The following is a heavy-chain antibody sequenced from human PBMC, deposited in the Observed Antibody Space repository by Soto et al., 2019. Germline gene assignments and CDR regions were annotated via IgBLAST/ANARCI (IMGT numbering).Heavy chain of an antibody. J-gene: IGHJ4*02. V-gene: IGHV3-74*01. D-gene: IGHD6-13*01. CDR1: GFSFSNWW. CDR3: AKDLHDAAADY. Sequence: DVQLVESGGGLFQPGGSLRLSCAASGFSFSNWWMHWVRQAPGKGLVWVSRIKGDGSRTNYADSVKGRFTVSRDNAKNTVYLQVNSPRVEDTAVYYCAKDLHDAAADYWGQGTLVTVSS. CDR2: IKGDGSRT.